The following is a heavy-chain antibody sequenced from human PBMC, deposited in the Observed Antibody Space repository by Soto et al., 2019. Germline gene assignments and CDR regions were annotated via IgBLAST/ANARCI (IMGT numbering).Heavy chain of an antibody. CDR2: ISGSGDQT. CDR1: ELTFRRYS. J-gene: IGHJ3*02. Sequence: PGGSLRLSCAASELTFRRYSMNWVRQAPGKGLEWVSGISGSGDQTHYADSVKGRFTISRDNSKNMVYLQMNSMRVEDTAVYYCAKIRLYDSTGYRRDALDIWGQGTLVTV. D-gene: IGHD3-22*01. V-gene: IGHV3-23*01. CDR3: AKIRLYDSTGYRRDALDI.